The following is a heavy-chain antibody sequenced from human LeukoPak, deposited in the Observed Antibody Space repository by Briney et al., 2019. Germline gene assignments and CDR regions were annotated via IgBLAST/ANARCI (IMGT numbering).Heavy chain of an antibody. V-gene: IGHV3-48*04. J-gene: IGHJ4*02. CDR2: ISGRGNTI. CDR3: ARDPPALEDFDY. CDR1: GFTFSSYN. Sequence: GGSLRLSCSASGFTFSSYNMNWVRQAPGKGLEWVSYISGRGNTIKYADSVKGRFTISRDNGKNSLYLHMSSLRAEDTAVYYCARDPPALEDFDYWGQGTQVTVSS.